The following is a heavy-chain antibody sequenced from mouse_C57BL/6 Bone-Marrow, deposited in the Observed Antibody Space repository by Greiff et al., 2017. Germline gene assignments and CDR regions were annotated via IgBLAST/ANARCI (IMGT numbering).Heavy chain of an antibody. CDR2: INPNNGGT. CDR1: GYTFTDYN. V-gene: IGHV1-18*01. Sequence: VQLQQSGPELVKPGASVKIPCKASGYTFTDYNMDWVKQSHGKSLEWIGDINPNNGGTIYNQKFKGKATLTVDKSSSTAYMELRSLTSEDTAVYYCAREVIYDGYYYFDYWGKGTTLTVSS. CDR3: AREVIYDGYYYFDY. D-gene: IGHD2-3*01. J-gene: IGHJ2*01.